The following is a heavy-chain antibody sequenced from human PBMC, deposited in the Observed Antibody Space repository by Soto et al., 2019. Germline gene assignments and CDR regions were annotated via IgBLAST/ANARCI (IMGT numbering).Heavy chain of an antibody. Sequence: PGGSLRLSCAASGFSFSSYSMNWVRQAPGKGLEWGSSISSSSSTTYYADSVKGRFTISRDNSKNTLYLQMNSLRAEDTAVYYCAKGRTYYDFWSGVRNFDYWGQGTLVTVSS. V-gene: IGHV3-21*04. D-gene: IGHD3-3*01. CDR2: ISSSSSTT. CDR3: AKGRTYYDFWSGVRNFDY. J-gene: IGHJ4*02. CDR1: GFSFSSYS.